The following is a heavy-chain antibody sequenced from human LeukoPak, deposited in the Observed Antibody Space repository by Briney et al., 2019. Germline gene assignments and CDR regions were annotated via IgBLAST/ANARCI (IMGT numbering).Heavy chain of an antibody. Sequence: SETLSLTCTVSGYSISSGYYWGWIWQPPGKGLEWIGSIYHSGSTYYNPSLKSRVTISVDTSKNQFSLKLSSVTAADTAVYYCASPKYDFWSGSQQTIDYWGQGTLVTVSS. CDR3: ASPKYDFWSGSQQTIDY. V-gene: IGHV4-38-2*02. D-gene: IGHD3-3*01. CDR1: GYSISSGYY. CDR2: IYHSGST. J-gene: IGHJ4*02.